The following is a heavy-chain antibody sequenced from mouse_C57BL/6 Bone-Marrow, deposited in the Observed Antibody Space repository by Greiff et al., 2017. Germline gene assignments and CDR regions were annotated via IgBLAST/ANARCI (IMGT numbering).Heavy chain of an antibody. CDR2: INPSSGYT. V-gene: IGHV1-7*01. Sequence: QVQLQQSGAELAKPGASVKLSCKASGYTFTSYWMHWVKQRPGQGLEWIGYINPSSGYTKYNQKFKDKATLTADKSSSTAYMQLSSLTYDDSAVYYCAGGLGRVYYAMDYWGQGTSVTVSS. J-gene: IGHJ4*01. CDR1: GYTFTSYW. D-gene: IGHD4-1*01. CDR3: AGGLGRVYYAMDY.